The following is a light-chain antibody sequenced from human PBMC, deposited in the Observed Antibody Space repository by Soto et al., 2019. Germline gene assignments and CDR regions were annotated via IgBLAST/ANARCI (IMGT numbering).Light chain of an antibody. V-gene: IGKV3-20*01. Sequence: SPAALSVKPGERATLSCRASQSVSSNLAWYQQKPGQAPRLLIYGASSRATGIPDRFSGSGSGTDFTLTISRLEAEDFAVYYCQQYGSSPLTFGGVTNVDI. CDR1: QSVSSN. J-gene: IGKJ4*01. CDR2: GAS. CDR3: QQYGSSPLT.